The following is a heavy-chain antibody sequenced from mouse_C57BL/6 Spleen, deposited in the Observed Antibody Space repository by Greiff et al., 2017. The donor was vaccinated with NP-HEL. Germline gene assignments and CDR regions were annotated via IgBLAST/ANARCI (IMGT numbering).Heavy chain of an antibody. CDR2: INPSTGGT. Sequence: VQLQQSGPELVKPGASVKISCKASGYSFTGYYMNWVKQSPDKSLEWIGEINPSTGGTTSNQKFKAQATLTVDKSSSTAYMQLKSLTSEDSAFYYCARGVYYSNYLAWFAYWGQGTLVTVSA. V-gene: IGHV1-42*01. D-gene: IGHD2-5*01. CDR3: ARGVYYSNYLAWFAY. CDR1: GYSFTGYY. J-gene: IGHJ3*01.